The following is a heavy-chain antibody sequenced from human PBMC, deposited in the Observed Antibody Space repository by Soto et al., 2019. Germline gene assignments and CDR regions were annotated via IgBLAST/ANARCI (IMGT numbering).Heavy chain of an antibody. CDR2: ISYDGSNK. Sequence: GALRLSCAASGFTFSSYGMHWVRQAPGKGLEWVAVISYDGSNKYYADSVKGRFTISRDNSKNTLYLQMNSLRAEDTAVYYCAKDKYSGYEPHGAFDIWGQGTMVTVSS. D-gene: IGHD5-12*01. V-gene: IGHV3-30*18. J-gene: IGHJ3*02. CDR3: AKDKYSGYEPHGAFDI. CDR1: GFTFSSYG.